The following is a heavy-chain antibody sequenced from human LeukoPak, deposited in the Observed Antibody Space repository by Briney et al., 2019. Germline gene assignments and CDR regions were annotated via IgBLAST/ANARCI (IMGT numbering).Heavy chain of an antibody. Sequence: ETVCLTCTVSGGSITSYYWSWIRQPPGKELECFAYTYFTGGTHQSPSLKSRVTMSVDTSKNHFYLTLSSVTAADTAVYYCARLGYHGYGDHNVFDMWGRGTMVTVSS. CDR2: TYFTGGT. J-gene: IGHJ3*02. CDR3: ARLGYHGYGDHNVFDM. CDR1: GGSITSYY. V-gene: IGHV4-59*08. D-gene: IGHD4/OR15-4a*01.